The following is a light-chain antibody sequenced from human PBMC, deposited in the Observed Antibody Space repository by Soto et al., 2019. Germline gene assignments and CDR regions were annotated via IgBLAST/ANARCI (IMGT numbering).Light chain of an antibody. CDR3: LLDFSYFWA. CDR2: AAS. Sequence: AIQLTPSPSSLSASVVDRVTITCRASQGIRSALGWYQQKPGKVPKLLIYAASTLQSGVPSRFSGSGSGTDFTLTISSLQPEDFATYYCLLDFSYFWAFGQGTRWIS. CDR1: QGIRSA. V-gene: IGKV1-6*01. J-gene: IGKJ1*01.